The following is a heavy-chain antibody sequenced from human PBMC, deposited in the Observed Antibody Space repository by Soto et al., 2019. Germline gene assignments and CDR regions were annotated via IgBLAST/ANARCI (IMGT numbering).Heavy chain of an antibody. CDR1: GFTFSSYA. J-gene: IGHJ6*02. CDR2: ISGSGGST. D-gene: IGHD3-16*01. Sequence: EVQLLESGGGLVQPGGSLRLSCAASGFTFSSYAMSWVRQAPGKGLEWVSAISGSGGSTYYADSVKGRFTISRDNSKNTLYLQMNSLRAEDTAVYYCANLFWGPDYYYGMDVWGQGTTVTVSS. V-gene: IGHV3-23*01. CDR3: ANLFWGPDYYYGMDV.